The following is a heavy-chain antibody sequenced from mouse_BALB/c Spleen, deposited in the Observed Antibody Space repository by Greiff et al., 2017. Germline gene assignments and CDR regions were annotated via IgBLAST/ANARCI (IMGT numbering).Heavy chain of an antibody. CDR1: GFSLTSYG. CDR3: ARDYCGYDVWFAY. J-gene: IGHJ3*01. Sequence: VKLVESGPGLVAPSQSLSITCTVSGFSLTSYGVHWVRQPPGKGLEWLGVIWAGGSTNYNSALMSRLSISKDNSKSQVFLKMNSLQTDDTAMYCCARDYCGYDVWFAYWGQGTLVTVSA. CDR2: IWAGGST. D-gene: IGHD2-2*01. V-gene: IGHV2-9*02.